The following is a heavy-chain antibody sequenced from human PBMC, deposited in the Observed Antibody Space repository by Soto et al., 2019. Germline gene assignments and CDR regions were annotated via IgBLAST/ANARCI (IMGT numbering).Heavy chain of an antibody. CDR3: AKGHVDSYDYGDY. J-gene: IGHJ4*02. Sequence: EVQLLESGGGLVQPGGSLRLSCAASGFTCSFCAMNWVRQAPGKGLEWVSSIRGSGGDTYYADSVKGRFTISKDYFNSPLHLQMNVLRGAGAAVYYCAKGHVDSYDYGDYWGQATLVTVSS. CDR1: GFTCSFCA. CDR2: IRGSGGDT. V-gene: IGHV3-23*01. D-gene: IGHD5-12*01.